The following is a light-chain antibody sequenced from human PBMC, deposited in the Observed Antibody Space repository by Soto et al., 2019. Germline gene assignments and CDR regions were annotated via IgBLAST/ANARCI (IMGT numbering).Light chain of an antibody. V-gene: IGLV2-23*01. CDR3: SSYAGSTTYVV. CDR2: EDT. J-gene: IGLJ2*01. CDR1: SSDVGSYNL. Sequence: QSALTQPASVSGSPGQSITISCNGTSSDVGSYNLVSWYQQHPGKAPKLMIYEDTKRPSGVSNRFSGSKSGNTASLTISGLQAEDEADYYCSSYAGSTTYVVFGGGTKLTVL.